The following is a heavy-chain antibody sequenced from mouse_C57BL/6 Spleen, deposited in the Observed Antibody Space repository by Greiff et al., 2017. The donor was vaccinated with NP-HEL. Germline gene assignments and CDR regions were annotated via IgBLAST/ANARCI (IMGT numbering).Heavy chain of an antibody. J-gene: IGHJ3*01. D-gene: IGHD2-4*01. CDR2: IYPGDGDT. Sequence: VKLQESGPELVKPGASVKISCKASGYAFSSSWMNWVKQRPGKGLEWIGRIYPGDGDTNYNGKCKGKATLTADKSSSTAYMQLSSLTSEDSAVYVCAGGLRTGFADGGKGTMVTVAA. V-gene: IGHV1-82*01. CDR3: AGGLRTGFAD. CDR1: GYAFSSSW.